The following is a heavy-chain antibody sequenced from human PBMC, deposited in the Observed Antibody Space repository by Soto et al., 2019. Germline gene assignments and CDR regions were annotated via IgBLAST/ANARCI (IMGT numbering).Heavy chain of an antibody. J-gene: IGHJ6*03. D-gene: IGHD4-17*01. CDR2: ISGSGGST. Sequence: GGSLRLSCAASGFTFSSYAMNWVRQAPGKGLEWVSGISGSGGSTYYADSVKGRFTISRDNSKNTLYLQMNSLRADDTAVYYCAKVIVYNDYLGYMDVWCKGTTVTVS. V-gene: IGHV3-23*01. CDR1: GFTFSSYA. CDR3: AKVIVYNDYLGYMDV.